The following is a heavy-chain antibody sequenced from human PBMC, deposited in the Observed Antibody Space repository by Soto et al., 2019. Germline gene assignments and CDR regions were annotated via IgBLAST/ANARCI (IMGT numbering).Heavy chain of an antibody. V-gene: IGHV2-5*02. J-gene: IGHJ4*02. CDR2: IYSDDDK. CDR3: AHHKRGRGGDY. Sequence: QITLKESGPTLVKPTQTLTLTCTFSGFSLGTSEVSVGWIRQPPRKALEWLALIYSDDDKRYSPSLKSRLTPTPDTSKNQVVLTMTNMDPVDTATYYCAHHKRGRGGDYWGQGTLVTVSS. CDR1: GFSLGTSEVS. D-gene: IGHD3-16*01.